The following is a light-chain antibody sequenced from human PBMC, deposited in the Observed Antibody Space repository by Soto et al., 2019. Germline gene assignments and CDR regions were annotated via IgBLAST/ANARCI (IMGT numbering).Light chain of an antibody. CDR1: NSDVGGYNY. CDR2: DVT. V-gene: IGLV2-14*03. J-gene: IGLJ1*01. CDR3: SSYTTSNTRQIV. Sequence: QSVLTQPSSGSGSPGQSITISCPGTNSDVGGYNYVSWYQHHPGKAPKLIIYDVTNRPSGVSNPFSGSKSGNTASLTISGLQPEDEADYYCSSYTTSNTRQIVFGTGTKVTVL.